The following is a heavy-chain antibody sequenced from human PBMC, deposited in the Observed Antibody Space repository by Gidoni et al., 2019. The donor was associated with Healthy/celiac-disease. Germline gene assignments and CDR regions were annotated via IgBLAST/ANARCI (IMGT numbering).Heavy chain of an antibody. CDR3: ARGITMVRGVIKKPPCYGMDV. V-gene: IGHV4-61*02. D-gene: IGHD3-10*01. J-gene: IGHJ6*02. CDR1: GGSISSGSYY. CDR2: IHTSGST. Sequence: QVQLQESGPGLVKPSQTLSLTCTVSGGSISSGSYYWSWIRQPAGKGLEWIGRIHTSGSTNYNPSRKSRVTISVDTSKNQFSLKLSSVTAADTAVYYCARGITMVRGVIKKPPCYGMDVWGQGTTVTVSS.